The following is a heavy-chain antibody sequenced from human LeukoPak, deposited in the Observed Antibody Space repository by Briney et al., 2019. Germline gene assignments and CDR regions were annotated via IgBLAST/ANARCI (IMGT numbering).Heavy chain of an antibody. Sequence: PGGSLRLSCAASGFTFSSYAMSWVRQAPGKGLEWVSGISGTGGSTYYADSAKGRFTISRDNSKNTLYLQMKSLRAEDTAVYYCARTDETAPAEDFQHWGQGTLVTVSS. D-gene: IGHD2-21*02. CDR1: GFTFSSYA. V-gene: IGHV3-23*01. J-gene: IGHJ1*01. CDR3: ARTDETAPAEDFQH. CDR2: ISGTGGST.